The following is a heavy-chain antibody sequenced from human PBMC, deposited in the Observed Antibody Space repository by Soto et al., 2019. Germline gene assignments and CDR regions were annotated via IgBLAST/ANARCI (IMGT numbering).Heavy chain of an antibody. CDR3: AKDKSGSSFNFDY. D-gene: IGHD6-13*01. CDR1: GFTFSSHT. Sequence: EVQLLESGGGLVQPGGSLRVSCAASGFTFSSHTMNWVRQAPGKGLEWVSAISGSGGSTYYADSVKGRFTISRDNSKNTLCLQMNSLRAEDTAEYYCAKDKSGSSFNFDYWGQGTLVTVSS. V-gene: IGHV3-23*01. CDR2: ISGSGGST. J-gene: IGHJ4*02.